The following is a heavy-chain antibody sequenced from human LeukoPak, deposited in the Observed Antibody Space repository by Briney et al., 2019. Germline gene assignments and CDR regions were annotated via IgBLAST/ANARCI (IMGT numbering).Heavy chain of an antibody. Sequence: PWGSLRLSCAASGFTFSSYALHWVRQGPGKGLEWVGIISYDGTNKNLADSVNGRFTISRDNSKSTLYLQMNSLRAEDTAIYYCARDYGSGLTKGYYLDSWGQGTLVTVSS. CDR2: ISYDGTNK. J-gene: IGHJ4*02. CDR3: ARDYGSGLTKGYYLDS. D-gene: IGHD3-10*01. CDR1: GFTFSSYA. V-gene: IGHV3-30*04.